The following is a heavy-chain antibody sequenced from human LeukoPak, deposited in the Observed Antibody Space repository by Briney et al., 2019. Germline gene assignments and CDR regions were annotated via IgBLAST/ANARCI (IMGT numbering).Heavy chain of an antibody. Sequence: SETLSLTCAVYGGSFSGYYWSWIRQPPGKGLEWIGYIYYSGSTNYNPSLKSRVTISVDTSKNQFSLKLSSVTAADTAVYYCARGGDGYCSGGSCYPPWHYYGMDVWGQGTTVTVSS. CDR1: GGSFSGYY. V-gene: IGHV4-59*01. CDR3: ARGGDGYCSGGSCYPPWHYYGMDV. D-gene: IGHD2-15*01. J-gene: IGHJ6*02. CDR2: IYYSGST.